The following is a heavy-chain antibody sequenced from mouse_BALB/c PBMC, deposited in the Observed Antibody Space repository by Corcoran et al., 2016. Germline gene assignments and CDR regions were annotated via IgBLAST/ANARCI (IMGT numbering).Heavy chain of an antibody. CDR1: GYSFTGYY. D-gene: IGHD2-4*01. CDR3: ASYDYDYYAMDY. CDR2: INPYNGAT. J-gene: IGHJ4*01. Sequence: EVQLQQSGPELVKPGASVKISCKASGYSFTGYYMHWVKQSHVKSLEWIGRINPYNGATSYNQNFKDKASLTVDKSSSTAYMELHSLTSEDSAVYYCASYDYDYYAMDYWGQGTSVTVSS. V-gene: IGHV1-26*01.